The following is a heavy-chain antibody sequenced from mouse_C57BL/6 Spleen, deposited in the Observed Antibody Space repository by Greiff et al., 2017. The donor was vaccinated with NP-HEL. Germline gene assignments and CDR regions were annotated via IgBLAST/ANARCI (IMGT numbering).Heavy chain of an antibody. Sequence: VQLKESGPELVKPGDSVKISCKASGYSFTGYFMNWVMQSHGKSLEWIGRINPYNGDTFYNQKFKGKATLTVDKSSSTAHMELRSLTSEDSAVYYCARGRVYYGNYDWYFDVWGTGTTVTVSS. CDR1: GYSFTGYF. D-gene: IGHD2-1*01. J-gene: IGHJ1*03. V-gene: IGHV1-20*01. CDR2: INPYNGDT. CDR3: ARGRVYYGNYDWYFDV.